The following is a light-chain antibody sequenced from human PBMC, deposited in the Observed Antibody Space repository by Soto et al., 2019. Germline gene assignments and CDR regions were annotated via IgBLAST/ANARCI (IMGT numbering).Light chain of an antibody. Sequence: DIQMTQSPSSLSASVGDRVSIHCRASQSINSYLNWYQQKPGKAPNLLIYAASSWQSGVPSRFSGSGSGTDFTLTISSLEPEDFAAYYCQQSYSRPQTFGQGTKVDIK. CDR1: QSINSY. J-gene: IGKJ1*01. CDR2: AAS. CDR3: QQSYSRPQT. V-gene: IGKV1-39*01.